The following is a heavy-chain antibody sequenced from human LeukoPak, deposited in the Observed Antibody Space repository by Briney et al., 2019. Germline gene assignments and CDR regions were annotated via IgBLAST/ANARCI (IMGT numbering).Heavy chain of an antibody. CDR3: AKMRYSGYADYFDY. J-gene: IGHJ4*02. CDR2: ISGSGGST. D-gene: IGHD5-12*01. CDR1: GFTFSRYA. V-gene: IGHV3-23*01. Sequence: GSLRLSCAASGFTFSRYAMSWVRQAPGKGLEWVSGISGSGGSTYYADSVKGRFTISRDNSKNTLYLQMNSLRAEDTAVYYCAKMRYSGYADYFDYWGQGTLVTVSS.